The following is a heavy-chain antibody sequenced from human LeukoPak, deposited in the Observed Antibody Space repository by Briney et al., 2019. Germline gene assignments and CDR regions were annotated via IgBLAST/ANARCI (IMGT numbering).Heavy chain of an antibody. Sequence: SETLSLTCTVSGGSISSGGYCWSWIRQHPGKGLEWIGYIYYSGSTYYNPSLKSRVTISEDTSKNQFSLKLSSVTAADSAVYYCARDGDDCGGGSCYVYWGQGTLVTVSS. CDR1: GGSISSGGYC. J-gene: IGHJ4*02. CDR2: IYYSGST. V-gene: IGHV4-31*03. CDR3: ARDGDDCGGGSCYVY. D-gene: IGHD2-15*01.